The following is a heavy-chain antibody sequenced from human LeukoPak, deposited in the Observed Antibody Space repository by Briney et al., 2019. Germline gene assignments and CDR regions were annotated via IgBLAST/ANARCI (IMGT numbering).Heavy chain of an antibody. CDR1: GFTFSSYW. Sequence: GGSLRLSCAVSGFTFSSYWMHWVHQAPGKGLVWVSRVNSDGSSTTYADSVKGRFTISRDNAKNTLYLQMNSLRAEDTAVYYCARSPNCGGDCSWGQGTLVTVSS. D-gene: IGHD2-21*02. CDR3: ARSPNCGGDCS. J-gene: IGHJ5*02. V-gene: IGHV3-74*03. CDR2: VNSDGSST.